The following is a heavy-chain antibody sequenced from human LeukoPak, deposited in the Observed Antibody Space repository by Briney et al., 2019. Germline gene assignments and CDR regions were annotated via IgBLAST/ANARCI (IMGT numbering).Heavy chain of an antibody. CDR2: IYYSGST. Sequence: SETLSLTCNVSGGSISSYYWSWIRQPPGKGLEWIGYIYYSGSTNYNPSLESRVTMSVDTSRSQFSLKLSAVTAADTAVYYCARAVSSTSFTFNYWGQGTLVTVSS. D-gene: IGHD2-2*01. CDR3: ARAVSSTSFTFNY. CDR1: GGSISSYY. V-gene: IGHV4-59*01. J-gene: IGHJ4*02.